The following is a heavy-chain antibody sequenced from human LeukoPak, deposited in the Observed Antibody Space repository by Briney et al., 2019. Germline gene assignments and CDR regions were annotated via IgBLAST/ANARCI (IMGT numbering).Heavy chain of an antibody. D-gene: IGHD2-2*02. Sequence: GASVKVSCKASGGTFSSYAISWVRQAPGQGLEWMGGIIPIFGTANYAQKFQGRVTITTDESTSTAYMELSSLRSEDTAVYYCARVGCSSTSCYSLFKNWFDPWGQGTLVTVAS. CDR1: GGTFSSYA. CDR2: IIPIFGTA. V-gene: IGHV1-69*05. CDR3: ARVGCSSTSCYSLFKNWFDP. J-gene: IGHJ5*02.